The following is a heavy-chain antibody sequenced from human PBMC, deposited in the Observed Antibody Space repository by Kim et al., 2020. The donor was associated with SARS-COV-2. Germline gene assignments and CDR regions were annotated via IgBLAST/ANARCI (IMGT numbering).Heavy chain of an antibody. J-gene: IGHJ6*02. CDR1: GFSLSTSGMC. V-gene: IGHV2-70*01. D-gene: IGHD3-10*01. CDR2: IDWDDDK. CDR3: ARIVRLYGSGSYYNTGYYYGMDV. Sequence: SGPTLVNPTQTLTLTCTFSGFSLSTSGMCVSWIRQPPGKALEWLALIDWDDDKYYSTSLKTRLTISKDTSKNQVVLTMTNMDPVDTATYYCARIVRLYGSGSYYNTGYYYGMDVWGQGTTVTVSS.